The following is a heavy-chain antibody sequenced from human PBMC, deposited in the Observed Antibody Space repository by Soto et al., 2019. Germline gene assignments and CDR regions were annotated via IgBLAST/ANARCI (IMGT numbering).Heavy chain of an antibody. CDR1: GGTFDNYG. Sequence: QVQLVQSGAEVKKPGSSVKVSCKAPGGTFDNYGISWMRQAPGQGLEWMGGISPILGPANYAQKFQGRVTITADESTSTAYMEVSSLRSDDTAVFYCARGYNHSPRDFDYWGQGTLVTVSS. V-gene: IGHV1-69*01. CDR2: ISPILGPA. CDR3: ARGYNHSPRDFDY. J-gene: IGHJ4*02. D-gene: IGHD5-18*01.